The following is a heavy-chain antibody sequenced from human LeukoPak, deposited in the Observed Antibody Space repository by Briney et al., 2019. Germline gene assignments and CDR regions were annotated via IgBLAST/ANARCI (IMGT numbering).Heavy chain of an antibody. J-gene: IGHJ4*02. D-gene: IGHD6-13*01. CDR3: AKDFVHSTSWYGGAFHS. CDR2: INNRGDGT. CDR1: GFTFSSYA. Sequence: PGRSLRLSCAASGFTFSSYAMHWVRQAPGKGLEWVSGINNRGDGTYYADSVKGRFTISRDNSKNTLYLQIKGLRAEDTAVYYCAKDFVHSTSWYGGAFHSWGQGTQVTVSS. V-gene: IGHV3-23*01.